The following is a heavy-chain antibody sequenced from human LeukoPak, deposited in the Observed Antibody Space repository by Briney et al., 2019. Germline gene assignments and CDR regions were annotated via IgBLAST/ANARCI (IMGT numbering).Heavy chain of an antibody. Sequence: TSETLSLTCTVSGGSISSYYWSRIRQPAGKGLEWIGRIYTSGSTNYNPSLKSRVTMSVDTSKSQFSLKLSSVTAADTAVYYCARASCSSTSCYHRGFDYWGQGTLVTVSS. D-gene: IGHD2-2*01. CDR1: GGSISSYY. CDR3: ARASCSSTSCYHRGFDY. CDR2: IYTSGST. J-gene: IGHJ4*02. V-gene: IGHV4-4*07.